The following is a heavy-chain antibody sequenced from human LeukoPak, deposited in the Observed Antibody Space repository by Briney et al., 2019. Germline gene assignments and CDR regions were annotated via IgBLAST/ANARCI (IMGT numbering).Heavy chain of an antibody. J-gene: IGHJ6*02. CDR2: IKEDGSER. CDR3: ARGGTEQLVKFLYYYYGMDV. V-gene: IGHV3-7*02. Sequence: GGSLRLSCEGSAFIFSGHWMNWVRQTPGKGLEWVASIKEDGSERQYVDSVKGRFSISRDNTKGSLFLQLNSLRAEDTAVYYCARGGTEQLVKFLYYYYGMDVWGQGTTVTVSS. CDR1: AFIFSGHW. D-gene: IGHD6-6*01.